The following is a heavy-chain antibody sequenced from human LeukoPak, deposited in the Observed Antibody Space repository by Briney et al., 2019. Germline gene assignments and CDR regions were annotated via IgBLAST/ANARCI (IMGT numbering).Heavy chain of an antibody. D-gene: IGHD1-14*01. CDR3: ARHHRGSPIDD. J-gene: IGHJ4*02. CDR2: IKQDGSDK. V-gene: IGHV3-7*01. CDR1: GFTFNSYW. Sequence: PGGSLRLSCAASGFTFNSYWMSWVRQAPEKGLEWLANIKQDGSDKQYVDSVKGRFTISRDNAKNSLYLQINSLSAEDTAVYYCARHHRGSPIDDWGQGTLVTVSS.